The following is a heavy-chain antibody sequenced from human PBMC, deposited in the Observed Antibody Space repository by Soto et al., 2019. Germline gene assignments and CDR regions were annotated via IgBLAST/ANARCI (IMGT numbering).Heavy chain of an antibody. CDR2: INPNGGVT. V-gene: IGHV1-46*01. J-gene: IGHJ4*02. CDR1: GYTFTHYY. D-gene: IGHD5-18*01. CDR3: ATPVNSAMAFDY. Sequence: QVQLVQSGAEVRKPGASVKVSCKASGYTFTHYYIHWVRQAPGQGLEWMGRINPNGGVTTHAQKFRAGFTMTTYTTTSTVYMELRSPRSEASAGYYCATPVNSAMAFDYWGQGTLVTVSS.